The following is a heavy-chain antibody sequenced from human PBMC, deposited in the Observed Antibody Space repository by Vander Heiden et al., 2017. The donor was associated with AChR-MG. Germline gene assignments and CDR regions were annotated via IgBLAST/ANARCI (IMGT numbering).Heavy chain of an antibody. J-gene: IGHJ4*02. CDR1: GYTFTSYD. CDR2: MNPNSGNT. CDR3: ARSSCYYDSSGYCDFDY. D-gene: IGHD3-22*01. Sequence: QVQLVQSGAEVKKPGASVKVSCKASGYTFTSYDINWVRQATGQGLEWMGWMNPNSGNTGYAQKFQGRVTMTRNTSISTAYMELSSLRSEETAVYYCARSSCYYDSSGYCDFDYWGQGTLVTVSS. V-gene: IGHV1-8*01.